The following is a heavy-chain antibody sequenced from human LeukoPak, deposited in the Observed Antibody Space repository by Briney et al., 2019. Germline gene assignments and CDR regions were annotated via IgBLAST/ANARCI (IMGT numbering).Heavy chain of an antibody. Sequence: GASVKVSCRASGYTFTSYGISWVRQAPGQGLEWMGWISAYNGNTNYAQKLQGRVTMTTDTSTSTAYMELRSLRSDDTAVYYCARSFPTRPGIAVAGTLFDYWGQGTLVTVSS. D-gene: IGHD6-19*01. J-gene: IGHJ4*02. CDR3: ARSFPTRPGIAVAGTLFDY. CDR1: GYTFTSYG. V-gene: IGHV1-18*01. CDR2: ISAYNGNT.